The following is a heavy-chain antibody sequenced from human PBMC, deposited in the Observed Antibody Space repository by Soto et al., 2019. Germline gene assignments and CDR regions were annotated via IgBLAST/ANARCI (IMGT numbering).Heavy chain of an antibody. V-gene: IGHV4-39*01. D-gene: IGHD6-19*01. CDR3: ARPNSGWYSD. Sequence: SETLSLTCTVSGGSISVADYYWGWIRQPPRKGLERIGSIYYSGSTYYNPSLKSRDTISVDTSKNQFPLKFSPVTAADTAGYYCARPNSGWYSDWGQGNLVIVSS. CDR2: IYYSGST. CDR1: GGSISVADYY. J-gene: IGHJ1*01.